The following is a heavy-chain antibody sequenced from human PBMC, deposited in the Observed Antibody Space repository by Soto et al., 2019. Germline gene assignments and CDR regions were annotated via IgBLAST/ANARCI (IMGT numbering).Heavy chain of an antibody. CDR3: ARDLTTLGTTGDDLVY. CDR2: INTDGSTT. D-gene: IGHD4-4*01. CDR1: GFTFSNYW. Sequence: EVQLVESGGGLVQPGGSLRLSCAASGFTFSNYWMHWVRQAPGKGLVWISRINTDGSTTTYADSVKGRFTISMDNAKNTQFLQMNSLRAEDTAVYYCARDLTTLGTTGDDLVYWGQGTLVTVSS. J-gene: IGHJ4*02. V-gene: IGHV3-74*03.